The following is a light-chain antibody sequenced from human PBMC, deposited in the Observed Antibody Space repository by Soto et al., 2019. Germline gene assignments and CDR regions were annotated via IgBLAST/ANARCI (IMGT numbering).Light chain of an antibody. CDR3: QQRSNWLGWT. J-gene: IGKJ1*01. CDR2: GAS. CDR1: QSVNSN. Sequence: EIMMTQSPVTLSVSPGERATLSCRASQSVNSNLAWYQQKPGQAPRLLIYGASTRATGIPASFIGNGSGTEFTLTASSLQPEDFAVYYCQQRSNWLGWTFGQGTKVDIK. V-gene: IGKV3-15*01.